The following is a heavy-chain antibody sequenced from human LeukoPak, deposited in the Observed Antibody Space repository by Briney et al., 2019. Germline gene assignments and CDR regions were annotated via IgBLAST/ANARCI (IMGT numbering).Heavy chain of an antibody. CDR3: ARADYGGKISN. CDR1: GGSFSGYY. CDR2: INHSGST. V-gene: IGHV4-34*01. J-gene: IGHJ4*02. D-gene: IGHD4-23*01. Sequence: PSETLSLTCAVYGGSFSGYYWSWVRQPPGKGLEWIGEINHSGSTNYNPSLKSRVTISVDTSKIQFSLNLSSVTAADTAVYYCARADYGGKISNWGQGTLVTVSS.